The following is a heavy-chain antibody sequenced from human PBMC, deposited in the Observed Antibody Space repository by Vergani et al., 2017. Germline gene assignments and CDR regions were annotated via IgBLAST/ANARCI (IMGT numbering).Heavy chain of an antibody. J-gene: IGHJ4*02. CDR2: IYHSGST. CDR3: ARGGASGY. Sequence: QVQLQESGPGLVKPSETLSLTCAVSGYSISSGYYWGWIRQPPGKGREWIGSIYHSGSTYYNQSLKSRVTISVDTSKNQFSLKLISVTAADTAVYYCARGGASGYWGQGTLVTVSS. D-gene: IGHD3-10*01. CDR1: GYSISSGYY. V-gene: IGHV4-38-2*01.